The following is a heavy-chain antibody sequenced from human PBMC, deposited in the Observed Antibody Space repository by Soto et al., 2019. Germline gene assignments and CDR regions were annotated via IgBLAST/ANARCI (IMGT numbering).Heavy chain of an antibody. CDR3: ARDMGYSYGVDY. CDR2: IYHSGST. J-gene: IGHJ4*02. Sequence: PSETLSLTCTVSGVVLGSDACYWSWIRQHPGKGLEWIGSIYHSGSTYYNPSLKSRVTISVDTSKNQFSLKLSSVTAANTAVYYCARDMGYSYGVDYWGQGTLVTAPQ. CDR1: GVVLGSDACY. V-gene: IGHV4-39*07. D-gene: IGHD5-18*01.